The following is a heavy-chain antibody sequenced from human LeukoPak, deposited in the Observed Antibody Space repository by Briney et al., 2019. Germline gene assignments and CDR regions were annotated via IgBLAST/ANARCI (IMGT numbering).Heavy chain of an antibody. CDR2: INSDGSST. J-gene: IGHJ3*02. V-gene: IGHV3-74*01. CDR3: ARLPKWELLDAFDI. Sequence: GGSLRLSCAASGFTFSSYWMHWVRQAPGKGLVWVSRINSDGSSTSYADSVKGRFTVSRDNAKNTLYLQMNSLRAEDTAVYYCARLPKWELLDAFDIWGQGTMVTVSS. D-gene: IGHD1-26*01. CDR1: GFTFSSYW.